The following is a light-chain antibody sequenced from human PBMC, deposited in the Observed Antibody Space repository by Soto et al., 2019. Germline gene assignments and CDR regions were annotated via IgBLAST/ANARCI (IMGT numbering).Light chain of an antibody. CDR2: KAS. J-gene: IGKJ1*01. CDR3: QHYNSYSEA. V-gene: IGKV1-5*03. CDR1: QTISSW. Sequence: DNHSTQPLSNLTGSVGDRVTITCRASQTISSWLAWYQQKPGKAPKLLIYKASTLKSGVPSRFSGGGSGTEFTLTISSLQPDDFATYYCQHYNSYSEAFGQGTKVDMK.